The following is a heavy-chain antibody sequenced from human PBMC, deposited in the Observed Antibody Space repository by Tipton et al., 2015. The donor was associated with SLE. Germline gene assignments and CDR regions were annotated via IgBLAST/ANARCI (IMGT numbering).Heavy chain of an antibody. D-gene: IGHD7-27*01. Sequence: TLSLTCNVSGDSITSHYWSWIRQPPGKGLEWIGYISYSGITNYNPSLQSRVTISADTSKNHFSLKLSSVTAADTAVYYCARGDYWGYWYLDLWGRGTLVTVSS. V-gene: IGHV4-59*11. J-gene: IGHJ2*01. CDR3: ARGDYWGYWYLDL. CDR2: ISYSGIT. CDR1: GDSITSHY.